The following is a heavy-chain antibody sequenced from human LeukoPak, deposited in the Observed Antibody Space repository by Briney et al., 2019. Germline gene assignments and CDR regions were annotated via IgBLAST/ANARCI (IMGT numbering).Heavy chain of an antibody. CDR2: IYYSGST. J-gene: IGHJ3*02. V-gene: IGHV4-34*09. CDR1: GGSFSGYY. Sequence: PSETLSLTCAVYGGSFSGYYWSWIRQPPGKGLEWIGYIYYSGSTYYNPSLKSRVTISVDTSKNQFSLKLSSVTAADTAVYYCAREAGGYYYDSSDIWGQGTMVTVSS. D-gene: IGHD3-22*01. CDR3: AREAGGYYYDSSDI.